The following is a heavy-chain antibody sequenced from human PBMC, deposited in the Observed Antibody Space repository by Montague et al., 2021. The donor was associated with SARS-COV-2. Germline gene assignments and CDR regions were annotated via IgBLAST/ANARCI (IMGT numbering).Heavy chain of an antibody. CDR3: ARVIAGYCSSTSCYTGWFDP. V-gene: IGHV4-31*03. CDR1: GGSISSGGYY. CDR2: IYYSGST. J-gene: IGHJ5*02. D-gene: IGHD2-2*02. Sequence: TLSLTCTVSGGSISSGGYYWSWIRQHPGKGLEWIGYIYYSGSTYYNPSLKSRVTISVDTSKNQFSLKLSSATAADTAVYYCARVIAGYCSSTSCYTGWFDPWGQGTLVTVSS.